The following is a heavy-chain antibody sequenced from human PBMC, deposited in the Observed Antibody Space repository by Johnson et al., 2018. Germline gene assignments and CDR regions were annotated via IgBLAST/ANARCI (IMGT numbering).Heavy chain of an antibody. Sequence: QVQLVESGGGVVQPGRSXRLSCAASGFTFSSYGMHWVRQAPGKGLEWVAVISYDGSNKYYADSVKGRFTISRDNSKNTLYLQMNSLRAEDTAVYYCAKDLELRFAVEYMDVWGKGTTVTVSS. D-gene: IGHD5-12*01. CDR2: ISYDGSNK. J-gene: IGHJ6*03. CDR1: GFTFSSYG. CDR3: AKDLELRFAVEYMDV. V-gene: IGHV3-30*18.